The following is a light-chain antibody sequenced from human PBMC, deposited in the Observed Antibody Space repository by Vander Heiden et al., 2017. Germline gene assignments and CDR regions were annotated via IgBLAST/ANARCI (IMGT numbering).Light chain of an antibody. CDR1: QSVSSY. CDR3: QQHGNWPAHS. V-gene: IGKV3-11*01. Sequence: EIVLTQSPATLSLSPGEIATLSCRASQSVSSYLAWYQQKPGQAPRLLIYDASNRGTGIPARFSGSGCGTDFTLTISSREQEDFAVYYCQQHGNWPAHSFGGGTKVEIK. CDR2: DAS. J-gene: IGKJ4*01.